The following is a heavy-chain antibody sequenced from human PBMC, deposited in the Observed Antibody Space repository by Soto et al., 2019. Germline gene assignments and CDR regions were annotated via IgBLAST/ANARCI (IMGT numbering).Heavy chain of an antibody. Sequence: GGSLRLSCAASGFTFSSYAMSLVRQAPGKGLEWVSAISGRGGSTYYADSVKGRFTISRDNSKNTLYLQMNSLRAEDTAVYYCAKDSPRALYYGDYGPYGMGVSGQGTTLTVSS. CDR1: GFTFSSYA. CDR3: AKDSPRALYYGDYGPYGMGV. D-gene: IGHD4-17*01. V-gene: IGHV3-23*01. J-gene: IGHJ6*02. CDR2: ISGRGGST.